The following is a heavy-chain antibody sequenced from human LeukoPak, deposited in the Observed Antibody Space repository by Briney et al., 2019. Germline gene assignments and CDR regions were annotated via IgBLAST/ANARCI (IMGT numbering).Heavy chain of an antibody. V-gene: IGHV1-46*01. Sequence: ASVRVSCKASGYTFTSYYMHWVRQAPGQGLEWMGIINPSSGSTSYAQKFQGRVTMTRDTSTSTVYMELSSLRSEDTAVYYCARDYCSSTCCYFDYRGAGNLGTVSS. D-gene: IGHD2-2*01. CDR2: INPSSGST. CDR3: ARDYCSSTCCYFDY. J-gene: IGHJ4*02. CDR1: GYTFTSYY.